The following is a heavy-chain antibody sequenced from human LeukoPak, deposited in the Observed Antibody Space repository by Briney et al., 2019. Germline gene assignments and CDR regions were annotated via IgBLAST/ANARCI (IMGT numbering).Heavy chain of an antibody. CDR3: ARVRVVAATPNYYYYGMDV. CDR1: GGTLSRYA. J-gene: IGHJ6*02. V-gene: IGHV1-69*04. D-gene: IGHD2-15*01. CDR2: SIPIFGIA. Sequence: SPLRVSCKPSGGTLSRYAVRWVRQAPGQGLEKIRRSIPIFGIANYAQKCQGRVTMTADKSTSTAYMELSSLRSENTAMYYCARVRVVAATPNYYYYGMDVWGQGTTVTVS.